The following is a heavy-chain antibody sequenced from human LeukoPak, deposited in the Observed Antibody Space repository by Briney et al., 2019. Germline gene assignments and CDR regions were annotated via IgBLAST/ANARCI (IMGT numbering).Heavy chain of an antibody. V-gene: IGHV1-46*01. CDR1: GYTFSSFH. J-gene: IGHJ5*02. D-gene: IGHD6-13*01. Sequence: GASVKVSCKASGYTFSSFHIHWMRQAPGQGLEWMGVINPSGGDRSYAQRFRGRVTMTRDTSTSTVYMELSSLTSDDTAVYYCARGRMAAVANWFDPWGQGTLVTVSS. CDR3: ARGRMAAVANWFDP. CDR2: INPSGGDR.